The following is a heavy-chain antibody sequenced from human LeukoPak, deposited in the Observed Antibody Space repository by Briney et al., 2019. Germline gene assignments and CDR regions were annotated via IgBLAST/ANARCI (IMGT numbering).Heavy chain of an antibody. V-gene: IGHV4-39*01. CDR1: GGSISSSSYY. D-gene: IGHD3-3*01. CDR2: IYYSGST. Sequence: SETLSLTCTVSGGSISSSSYYWGWIRQPPGKGLEWIGSIYYSGSTYYNPSLKSRVTISVDTSKRQFSLSLTSVTAADTALYYCARGRSKTWNYWGQGTLVTVSS. CDR3: ARGRSKTWNY. J-gene: IGHJ4*02.